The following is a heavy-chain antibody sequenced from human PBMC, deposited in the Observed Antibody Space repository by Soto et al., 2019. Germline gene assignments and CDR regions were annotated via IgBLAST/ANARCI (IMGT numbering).Heavy chain of an antibody. J-gene: IGHJ4*02. CDR2: ISWDGGST. Sequence: QPGGSLRLSCAASGFTFDDYTMHWVRQAPGKGLEWVSLISWDGGSTYYADSVKGRFTISRDNSKNSLYLQMNSLRTEDTALYYCAKDIVSSSWYDGSPFDYWGQGTLVTVSS. CDR3: AKDIVSSSWYDGSPFDY. D-gene: IGHD6-13*01. V-gene: IGHV3-43*01. CDR1: GFTFDDYT.